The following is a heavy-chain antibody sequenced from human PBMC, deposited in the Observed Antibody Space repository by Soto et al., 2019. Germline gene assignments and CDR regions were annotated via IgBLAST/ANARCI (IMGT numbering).Heavy chain of an antibody. Sequence: QITLKESGPPLVKHTQTLTLTCTFSGFPLTISGEGVGWIRQPPGKALEWLALIYWSDEKHYSPSLKNRLTITKDTSKNQVVLTMTNMDPVDTATYYCARLVYRAGGRIFDSWGQGSLVTVSS. CDR3: ARLVYRAGGRIFDS. CDR2: IYWSDEK. J-gene: IGHJ4*02. CDR1: GFPLTISGEG. D-gene: IGHD3-16*01. V-gene: IGHV2-5*01.